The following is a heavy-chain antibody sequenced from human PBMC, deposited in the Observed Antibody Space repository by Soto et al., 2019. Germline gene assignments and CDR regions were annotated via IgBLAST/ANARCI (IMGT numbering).Heavy chain of an antibody. CDR2: TYYRSKWYN. J-gene: IGHJ6*02. V-gene: IGHV6-1*01. Sequence: SQTLSLTCAISGDSVSSNSAAWNWIRQSPSRGLEWLGRTYYRSKWYNDYAVSVKSRITINPDTSKNQFSLQLNSVTPEDTAVYYCARDRVTMIVVDIPGDYYGMDVWGQGTTVTISS. CDR3: ARDRVTMIVVDIPGDYYGMDV. D-gene: IGHD3-22*01. CDR1: GDSVSSNSAA.